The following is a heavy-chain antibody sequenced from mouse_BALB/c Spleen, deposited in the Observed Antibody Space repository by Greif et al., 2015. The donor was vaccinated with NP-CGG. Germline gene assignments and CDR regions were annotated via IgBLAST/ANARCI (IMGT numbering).Heavy chain of an antibody. D-gene: IGHD1-1*02. J-gene: IGHJ3*01. CDR3: ARSRGSWFAY. Sequence: EVQRVESGGGLVQPGGSRKLSCAASGFTFSSFGMHWVRQAPEKGLEWVAYISSGSSTIYYADTVKGRFTISRDNPKNTLFLQMTSLRSEDTAMYYCARSRGSWFAYWGQGTLVTVSA. CDR2: ISSGSSTI. CDR1: GFTFSSFG. V-gene: IGHV5-17*02.